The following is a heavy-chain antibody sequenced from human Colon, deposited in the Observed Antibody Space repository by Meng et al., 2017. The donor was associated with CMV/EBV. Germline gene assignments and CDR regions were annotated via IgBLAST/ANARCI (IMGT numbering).Heavy chain of an antibody. D-gene: IGHD2-15*01. Sequence: GGSLRLSCAASGFTFTTYWMSWVRQAPGKGLEWVANIKHDGSERHYVDSVKGRFTISRDNAKNSLYLQVNSLRAEDTAVYYCARDRRPSYCSDGACRLGYYFDFWGQGTLVTVSS. CDR1: GFTFTTYW. J-gene: IGHJ4*02. CDR2: IKHDGSER. CDR3: ARDRRPSYCSDGACRLGYYFDF. V-gene: IGHV3-7*01.